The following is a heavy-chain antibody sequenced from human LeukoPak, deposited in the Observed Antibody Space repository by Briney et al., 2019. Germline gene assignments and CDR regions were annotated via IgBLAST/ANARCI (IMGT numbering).Heavy chain of an antibody. CDR1: GITISSAW. J-gene: IGHJ4*02. CDR2: IKSESDGGTT. CDR3: TTPSD. Sequence: PGGSLRLSCEASGITISSAWMSWVRQPPGKGLEYVGRIKSESDGGTTDHAAPVKGRFTISRDDSKNTLYLQMNSLTIEDTAVYYCTTPSDWGQGTLVTVSP. V-gene: IGHV3-15*01.